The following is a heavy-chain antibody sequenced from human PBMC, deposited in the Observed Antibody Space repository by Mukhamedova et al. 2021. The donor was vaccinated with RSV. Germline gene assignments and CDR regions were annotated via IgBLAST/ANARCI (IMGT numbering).Heavy chain of an antibody. J-gene: IGHJ4*02. D-gene: IGHD3-9*01. Sequence: PGKGLEWIGYIYYSGSTYYNPSLKSRVTISVDTCKNQFSLKLSSVTAADTAVYYCARASPLRYFDWLLFDYWGQGTLVTVSS. V-gene: IGHV4-31*02. CDR3: ARASPLRYFDWLLFDY. CDR2: IYYSGST.